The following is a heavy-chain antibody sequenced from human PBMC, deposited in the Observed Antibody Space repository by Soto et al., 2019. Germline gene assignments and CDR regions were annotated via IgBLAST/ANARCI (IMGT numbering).Heavy chain of an antibody. D-gene: IGHD2-15*01. V-gene: IGHV1-69*01. CDR3: ATGGYGLALEP. CDR1: GGTFSSFT. J-gene: IGHJ5*02. Sequence: QVPRVQSGAEVKKPGSSVKVSCKASGGTFSSFTFTWVRQAPGQGLEWMGGFVPLFGTATHAQKFQGRVTITADESTSTACMELSSLRSEDTAIYYCATGGYGLALEPWGQGTLVTVSS. CDR2: FVPLFGTA.